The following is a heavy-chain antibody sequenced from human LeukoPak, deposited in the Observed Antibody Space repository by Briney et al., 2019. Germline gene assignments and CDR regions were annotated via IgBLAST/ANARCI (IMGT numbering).Heavy chain of an antibody. CDR3: ARDGDGYTNGNFDY. CDR1: GYTFTSYD. J-gene: IGHJ4*02. D-gene: IGHD5-24*01. CDR2: ISAYNGNT. V-gene: IGHV1-18*01. Sequence: ASVKVSCKGSGYTFTSYDISWVRQAPGQGLEWMGWISAYNGNTNYAQNLQGRVTMTTDTSTSTTYMELRSLRSDDTAVYYCARDGDGYTNGNFDYWGQGTLVTVSS.